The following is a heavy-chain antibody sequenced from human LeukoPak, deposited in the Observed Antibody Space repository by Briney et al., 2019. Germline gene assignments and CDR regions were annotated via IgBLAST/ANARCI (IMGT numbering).Heavy chain of an antibody. CDR1: GGSISTYY. CDR2: IYYTGST. J-gene: IGHJ5*02. Sequence: SETLSLTCTVSGGSISTYYWSWIRQPPGKGLEWIGYIYYTGSTSYNPSLKSRVTISVDKSKNQFSLKLSSVTAADTAVYYCARGSDTAMVTVDWFDPWGQGTLVTVSS. D-gene: IGHD5-18*01. CDR3: ARGSDTAMVTVDWFDP. V-gene: IGHV4-59*12.